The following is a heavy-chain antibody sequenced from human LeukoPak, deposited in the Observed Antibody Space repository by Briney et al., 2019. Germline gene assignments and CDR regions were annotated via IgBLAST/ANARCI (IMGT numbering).Heavy chain of an antibody. Sequence: SETLSLTCTVSGGSISSYYWGWIRQPPGKGLEWIGYIYYSGSTNYNPSLKSRVTISVDTSKNQFSLKLSSVTAADTAVYYCARQYLLRSEIDYWGQGTLVTVSS. CDR1: GGSISSYY. V-gene: IGHV4-59*08. CDR2: IYYSGST. CDR3: ARQYLLRSEIDY. D-gene: IGHD5-12*01. J-gene: IGHJ4*02.